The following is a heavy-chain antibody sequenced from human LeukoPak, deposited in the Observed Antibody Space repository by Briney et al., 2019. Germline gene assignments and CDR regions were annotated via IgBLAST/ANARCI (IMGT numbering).Heavy chain of an antibody. CDR3: ARDFYPDYYMDV. CDR1: GSTFSDYY. D-gene: IGHD3-3*01. J-gene: IGHJ6*03. Sequence: PGGSLRLSCAASGSTFSDYYMSWIRQAPGKGLEWVSNIRSSGSTIHYADSVKGRFTISRDNAKNSLYLQMNSLRAEDTAVYYCARDFYPDYYMDVWGKGTTVTVSS. CDR2: IRSSGSTI. V-gene: IGHV3-11*04.